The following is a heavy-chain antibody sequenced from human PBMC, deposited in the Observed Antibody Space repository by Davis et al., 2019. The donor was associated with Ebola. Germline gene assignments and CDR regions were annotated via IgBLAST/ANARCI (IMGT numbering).Heavy chain of an antibody. D-gene: IGHD5-24*01. V-gene: IGHV5-51*01. CDR3: ARQESLYGYIDY. J-gene: IGHJ4*02. Sequence: GESLKISCKGSGYSFTSYWIGWVRQMPGKGLEWMGIIYAGDSDARYSPSFEGQVTISVDRYLTTAYLQWSSLRASDTAIYYCARQESLYGYIDYWGQGTLVTVSS. CDR2: IYAGDSDA. CDR1: GYSFTSYW.